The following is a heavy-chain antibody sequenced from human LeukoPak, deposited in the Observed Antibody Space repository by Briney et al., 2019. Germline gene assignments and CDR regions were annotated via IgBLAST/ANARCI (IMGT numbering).Heavy chain of an antibody. D-gene: IGHD2-2*01. CDR2: INPNSGDT. CDR1: GYTFTGYH. J-gene: IGHJ4*02. V-gene: IGHV1-2*06. CDR3: ARDYRSSTSCLFDY. Sequence: ASVKASCKASGYTFTGYHIHWVRQAPGQGLEWMGRINPNSGDTNYAQNFQGRVTMTRDTSINTAYMELSRLRSDDTAVYYCARDYRSSTSCLFDYWGQGTLVTVSS.